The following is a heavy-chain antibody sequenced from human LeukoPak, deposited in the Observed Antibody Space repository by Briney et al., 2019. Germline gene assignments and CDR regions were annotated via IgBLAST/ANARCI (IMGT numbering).Heavy chain of an antibody. V-gene: IGHV4-39*01. D-gene: IGHD6-13*01. Sequence: PSETLSLTCTVSGGSISSGGYYWSWIRQHPGKGLEWIGYIYYSGSTYYNPSLKSRVTISVDTSKNQFSLKLSSVTAADTAVYYCARQVGSSWYSYYYYMDVWGKGTTVTVSS. CDR2: IYYSGST. CDR3: ARQVGSSWYSYYYYMDV. CDR1: GGSISSGGYY. J-gene: IGHJ6*03.